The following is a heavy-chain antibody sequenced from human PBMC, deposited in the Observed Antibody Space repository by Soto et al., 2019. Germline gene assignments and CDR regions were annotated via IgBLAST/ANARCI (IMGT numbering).Heavy chain of an antibody. D-gene: IGHD3-16*02. CDR2: IKSKTDGGTT. CDR3: FAFGGVIVLDFRGGYGAFDI. CDR1: GFTFSNAW. Sequence: EVQLVESGGGLVKPGGSLRLSCAASGFTFSNAWMNWVRQAPGKGLEWVGRIKSKTDGGTTDYAAPVKGRFTISRDDSKNTLYLQMNSLKTEDTAVYYCFAFGGVIVLDFRGGYGAFDIWGQGTMVTVSS. V-gene: IGHV3-15*07. J-gene: IGHJ3*02.